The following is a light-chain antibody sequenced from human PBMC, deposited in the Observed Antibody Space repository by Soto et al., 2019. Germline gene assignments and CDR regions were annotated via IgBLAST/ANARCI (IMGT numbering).Light chain of an antibody. CDR1: ISNIGAGYD. J-gene: IGLJ1*01. CDR3: QSYDSSRSPLYV. Sequence: QSLLTQPPSVTGAPGQRYSTSCTGSISNIGAGYDVHWYQHLPGTAPKLLIYANNNRPSGVPDRFSGSKSGTAASLAITGLQAEDQVDYYCQSYDSSRSPLYVFGTGTKVTV. V-gene: IGLV1-40*01. CDR2: ANN.